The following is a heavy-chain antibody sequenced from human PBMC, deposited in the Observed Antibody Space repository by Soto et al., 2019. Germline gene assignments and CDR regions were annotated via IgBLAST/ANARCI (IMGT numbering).Heavy chain of an antibody. Sequence: QVQMQESGPGLVKPSQTLSLTCTVSGGSISSGGYYWXXXRQHPGKGLEWLGYIYYSRSTYYNPSLKSRVTISVDTSKNQFSLKLSSVTAADTDVYYCARVYCGGDCYSGFSWFDPWGQGTLVTVSS. CDR2: IYYSRST. CDR1: GGSISSGGYY. J-gene: IGHJ5*02. D-gene: IGHD2-21*02. V-gene: IGHV4-31*03. CDR3: ARVYCGGDCYSGFSWFDP.